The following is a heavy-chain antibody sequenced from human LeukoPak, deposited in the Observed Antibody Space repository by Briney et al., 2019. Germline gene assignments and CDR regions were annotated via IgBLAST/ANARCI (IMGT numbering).Heavy chain of an antibody. Sequence: SQTLSLTCTVSGYSISSGYYWGWIRQPPGKGLEWIGSIYQSGSTYYNPSLKSRVTISVDTSKNQFSLKLSSVTAADTAVYFCARVPGPNWFDPWGQGTLVTVSS. CDR1: GYSISSGYY. CDR2: IYQSGST. V-gene: IGHV4-38-2*02. J-gene: IGHJ5*02. CDR3: ARVPGPNWFDP.